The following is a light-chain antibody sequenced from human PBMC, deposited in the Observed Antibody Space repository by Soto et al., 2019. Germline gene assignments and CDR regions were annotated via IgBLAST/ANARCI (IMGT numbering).Light chain of an antibody. CDR2: DAS. V-gene: IGKV3-11*01. CDR1: QSVGTF. CDR3: QQCNNWPIT. Sequence: EIVLTQSPATLSLSPGERATLSCRASQSVGTFFAWYQQKPGQAPRLLIYDASNRATGIPARFSGSGSGTDFTLTISSLEPEDFAVYYCQQCNNWPITFGQGTRLEIK. J-gene: IGKJ5*01.